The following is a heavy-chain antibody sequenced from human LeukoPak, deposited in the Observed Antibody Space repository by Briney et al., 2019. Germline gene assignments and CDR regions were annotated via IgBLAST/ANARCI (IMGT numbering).Heavy chain of an antibody. CDR3: AREGDYGDYFDY. Sequence: PGGSLRLTCAASGFTFSSYWMHWVRQAPGKGLVWVSRITNDGSSTSHADSVKGRFTISRDNAKNTLYLQMNSLRAEDTAVYYCAREGDYGDYFDYWGQGTLVTVSS. CDR2: ITNDGSST. V-gene: IGHV3-74*01. CDR1: GFTFSSYW. D-gene: IGHD4-17*01. J-gene: IGHJ4*02.